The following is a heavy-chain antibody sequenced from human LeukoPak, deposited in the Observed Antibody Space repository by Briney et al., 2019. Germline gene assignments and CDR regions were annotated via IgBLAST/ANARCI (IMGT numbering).Heavy chain of an antibody. V-gene: IGHV1-46*01. CDR3: ARYSVTGVPFDY. Sequence: ASVKVSCKASGHTFSSYSLSWVRQAPGQGLEWMGIINPSGGSTSYAQKFQGRVTMTRDTSTSTVYMELSSLRSEDTAVYYCARYSVTGVPFDYWGQGTLVTVSS. J-gene: IGHJ4*02. D-gene: IGHD3-10*01. CDR2: INPSGGST. CDR1: GHTFSSYS.